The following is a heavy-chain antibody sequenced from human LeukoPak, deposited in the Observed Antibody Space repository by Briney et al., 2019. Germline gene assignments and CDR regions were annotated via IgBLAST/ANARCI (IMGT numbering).Heavy chain of an antibody. Sequence: SETLSLTCSVSAGSISTFSWSWIRQPPGKGLEWIGYMYDTGSPNYNPSLKSRVTISVDPSRNQFPLKLSSVTAADTAVYYCARLILGWLDHFDSWGQGALVTVSS. CDR2: MYDTGSP. CDR3: ARLILGWLDHFDS. J-gene: IGHJ4*02. V-gene: IGHV4-59*08. CDR1: AGSISTFS. D-gene: IGHD3/OR15-3a*01.